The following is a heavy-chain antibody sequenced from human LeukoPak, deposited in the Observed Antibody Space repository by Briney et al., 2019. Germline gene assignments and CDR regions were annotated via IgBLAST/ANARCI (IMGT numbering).Heavy chain of an antibody. CDR3: AREGGDSSGWYSAGYAFDI. D-gene: IGHD6-19*01. CDR1: GYTFTGYY. Sequence: ASVKVSCKASGYTFTGYYMHWVRQAPGQGLEWMGWINPNSGGTNYAQKFQGRVTMTRDTSVSTAYMELSRLRSGDTAVYYCAREGGDSSGWYSAGYAFDIWGQGTMVTVSS. V-gene: IGHV1-2*02. J-gene: IGHJ3*02. CDR2: INPNSGGT.